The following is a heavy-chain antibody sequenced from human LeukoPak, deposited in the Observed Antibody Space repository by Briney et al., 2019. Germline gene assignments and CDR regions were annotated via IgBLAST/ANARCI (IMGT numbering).Heavy chain of an antibody. V-gene: IGHV3-23*01. CDR3: AKDLGDSWYFDA. CDR2: ISGSANYT. J-gene: IGHJ2*01. Sequence: GGSLRLSCAASGFTFSSYAMSWVRQAPGKGLEWVSAISGSANYTYYADSVEGRFTISRDNSRNTLYLRMNRLRGEDTAVYYCAKDLGDSWYFDAWGRGTLVTVSS. D-gene: IGHD5-24*01. CDR1: GFTFSSYA.